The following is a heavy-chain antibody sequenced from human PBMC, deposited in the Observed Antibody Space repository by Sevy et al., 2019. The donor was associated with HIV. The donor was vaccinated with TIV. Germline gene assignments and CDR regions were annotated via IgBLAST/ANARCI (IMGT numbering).Heavy chain of an antibody. Sequence: SETLSLTCTVSGGSVSSGSYYWSWIRQPTGKGLEWIGYIYYSGSTNYNPSLKSRVTISVDTSKNQFSLKLSSVTAADTAVYYCARAPYCGGDCYLRAFDIWGQGTMVTVSS. D-gene: IGHD2-21*02. CDR1: GGSVSSGSYY. J-gene: IGHJ3*02. CDR2: IYYSGST. V-gene: IGHV4-61*01. CDR3: ARAPYCGGDCYLRAFDI.